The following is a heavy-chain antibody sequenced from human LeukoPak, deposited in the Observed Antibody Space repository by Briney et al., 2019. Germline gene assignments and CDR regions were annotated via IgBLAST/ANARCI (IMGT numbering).Heavy chain of an antibody. CDR3: ARATDFWSGYYLDY. V-gene: IGHV4-39*07. Sequence: KPSETLSLTCTISGGSISSSSYYWGWIRQPPGKGLEWIGSIYYSGSTYYNPSLKSRVTISVDTSKNQFSLKLSSVTAADTAVYYCARATDFWSGYYLDYWGQGTLVTVSS. CDR1: GGSISSSSYY. J-gene: IGHJ4*02. CDR2: IYYSGST. D-gene: IGHD3-3*01.